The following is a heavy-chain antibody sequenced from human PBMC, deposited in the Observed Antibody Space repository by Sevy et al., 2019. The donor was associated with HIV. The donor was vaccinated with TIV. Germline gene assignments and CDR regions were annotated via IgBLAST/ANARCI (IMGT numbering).Heavy chain of an antibody. CDR2: INQDGSEK. CDR3: ARGPITMIVVGFDY. Sequence: GGSLRLSCAASGFTFVSYWMTWVRQAPGKGLEWVANINQDGSEKYYVDSVKGRFTISRDNAKISLYLQMNSLRAEDTAVYYCARGPITMIVVGFDYWGQGTLVTVSS. V-gene: IGHV3-7*01. D-gene: IGHD3-22*01. CDR1: GFTFVSYW. J-gene: IGHJ4*02.